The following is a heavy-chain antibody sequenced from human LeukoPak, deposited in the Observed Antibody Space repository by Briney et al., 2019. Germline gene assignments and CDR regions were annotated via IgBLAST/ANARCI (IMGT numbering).Heavy chain of an antibody. Sequence: SETLSLTCAVYGGSFSGYYWSWIRQPPGKGLEWIGEINHSGSTNYNPSLKSRVTISVDTSKNQFSLKLSSATAADTAVYYCARNRPYGMDVWGQGTTVTVSS. J-gene: IGHJ6*02. CDR2: INHSGST. V-gene: IGHV4-34*01. CDR1: GGSFSGYY. CDR3: ARNRPYGMDV. D-gene: IGHD6-6*01.